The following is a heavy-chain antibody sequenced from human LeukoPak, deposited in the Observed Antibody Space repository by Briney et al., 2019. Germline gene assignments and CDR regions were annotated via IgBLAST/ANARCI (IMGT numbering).Heavy chain of an antibody. V-gene: IGHV3-74*01. CDR1: GFTFSSYW. Sequence: GGSLRLSCAASGFTFSSYWMHWVRQAPGQGLVWVSRIKSDGSNYYADSVKGRFTIFRDNAKNTLYLQMNSLRAEDTAVYYCARGMSGYYGMDVWGQGTTVTVSS. CDR2: IKSDGSN. CDR3: ARGMSGYYGMDV. J-gene: IGHJ6*02.